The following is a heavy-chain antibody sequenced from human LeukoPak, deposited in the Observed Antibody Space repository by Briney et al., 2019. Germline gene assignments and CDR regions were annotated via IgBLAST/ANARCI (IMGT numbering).Heavy chain of an antibody. J-gene: IGHJ3*02. V-gene: IGHV4-59*12. CDR2: INDSGST. CDR3: ARDLTYYYDSSGLRHTFDI. D-gene: IGHD3-22*01. CDR1: GGSISGYY. Sequence: PSETLSLTCTVSGGSISGYYWSWIRQPSGKGLEWIGYINDSGSTDYNPSLKSRVTMSIDTSKNQFSLKLSSVTAADTAIYYCARDLTYYYDSSGLRHTFDIWGQGTMVTVSS.